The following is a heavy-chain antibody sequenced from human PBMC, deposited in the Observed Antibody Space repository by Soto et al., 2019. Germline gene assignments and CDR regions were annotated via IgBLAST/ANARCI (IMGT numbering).Heavy chain of an antibody. J-gene: IGHJ4*02. D-gene: IGHD3-9*01. CDR1: GYTFTSYG. CDR2: ISAYNGNT. CDR3: ARSLLRYLDPIRAPYYFDY. Sequence: ASVKVSCKASGYTFTSYGISWVRQAPGQGLDWMGWISAYNGNTNYAQKLQGRVTMTTDTSTSTAYMELRSLRSDDTAVYYCARSLLRYLDPIRAPYYFDYWGQGTLVTVSS. V-gene: IGHV1-18*01.